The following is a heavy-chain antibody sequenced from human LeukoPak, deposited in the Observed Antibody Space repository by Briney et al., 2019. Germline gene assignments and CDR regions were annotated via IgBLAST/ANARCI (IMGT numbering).Heavy chain of an antibody. CDR1: GYTFTGYY. Sequence: GASVKVSCKASGYTFTGYYMHRVRQAPGQGLEWMGWINPNSGGTNYAQKFQGRVTMTRDTSISTAYMELSRLRSDDTAVYYCARGVPAAISEDDAFDTWGQGTMVTVSS. CDR2: INPNSGGT. V-gene: IGHV1-2*02. D-gene: IGHD2-2*02. CDR3: ARGVPAAISEDDAFDT. J-gene: IGHJ3*02.